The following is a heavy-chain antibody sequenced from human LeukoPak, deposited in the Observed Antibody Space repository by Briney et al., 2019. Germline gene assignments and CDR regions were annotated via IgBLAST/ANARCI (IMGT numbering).Heavy chain of an antibody. CDR2: IYTSGST. J-gene: IGHJ1*01. CDR1: GDSISSVNYY. CDR3: ARGDSDSSGYSRGYFHH. D-gene: IGHD3-22*01. V-gene: IGHV4-61*02. Sequence: SETRSLTCIVSGDSISSVNYYWSWIRQPAGKGLEWIGRIYTSGSTNYNPSLKSRVTISVDPSKNQFSLKLTSVTAADTAVYYCARGDSDSSGYSRGYFHHWGQGPVDTVSS.